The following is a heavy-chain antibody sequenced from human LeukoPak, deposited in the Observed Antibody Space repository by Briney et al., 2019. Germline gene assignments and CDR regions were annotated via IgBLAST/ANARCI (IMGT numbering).Heavy chain of an antibody. CDR1: GFTLSSDA. J-gene: IGHJ4*02. Sequence: VGSLRLSCAASGFTLSSDAMGWVRQAPGNGLEWDSAISGSGGSTYYADSVKGRFTISRDNSKNTLYLQMNSLRAEDTAVYYCAKDQKEDFWSGYYDGYYFDYWGQGSLVTVSS. D-gene: IGHD3-3*01. V-gene: IGHV3-23*01. CDR3: AKDQKEDFWSGYYDGYYFDY. CDR2: ISGSGGST.